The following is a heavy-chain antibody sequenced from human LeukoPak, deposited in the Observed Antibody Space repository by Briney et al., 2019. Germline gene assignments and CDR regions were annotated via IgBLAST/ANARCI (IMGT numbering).Heavy chain of an antibody. V-gene: IGHV4-34*01. Sequence: SETLSLTCAVYGVTFSGYYWSWIRQPPGKGLAWIGEINHSGTTNYNPSLKSGVTISVDTSKSQFSLKLSSVTAADTAVYYCARNSRPRYCSSTSCYAYYYYYGMDVWGKGTTVTVS. CDR1: GVTFSGYY. CDR2: INHSGTT. D-gene: IGHD2-2*01. J-gene: IGHJ6*04. CDR3: ARNSRPRYCSSTSCYAYYYYYGMDV.